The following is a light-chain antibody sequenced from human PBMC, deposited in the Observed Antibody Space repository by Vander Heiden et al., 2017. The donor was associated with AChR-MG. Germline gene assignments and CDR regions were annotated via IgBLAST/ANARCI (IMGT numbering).Light chain of an antibody. CDR1: QSVTSN. CDR2: HTS. Sequence: EIVMTQSPATLSVSPGERATLSCGASQSVTSNLAWYQQKPGQPPRLLIYHTSTRATGIPARFSGSGSATEFTLTISGLQSEDFAVYYCQQYNTWPRTFGQGTKVEIK. J-gene: IGKJ1*01. CDR3: QQYNTWPRT. V-gene: IGKV3-15*01.